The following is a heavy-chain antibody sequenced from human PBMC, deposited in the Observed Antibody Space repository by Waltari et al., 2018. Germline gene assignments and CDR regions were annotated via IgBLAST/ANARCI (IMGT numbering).Heavy chain of an antibody. D-gene: IGHD6-19*01. V-gene: IGHV3-7*01. J-gene: IGHJ4*02. Sequence: EVQLVESGGGLVQPGGSLRLSCEASGLSISESWMSWVRQAPGKGPGWGADIKEDGSKIYYGGSVRGRFTISRDNAKNSLYLQMNSLRVEDMAVYYCARDAPLYTTGWGYDYWGQGILVTVSS. CDR3: ARDAPLYTTGWGYDY. CDR1: GLSISESW. CDR2: IKEDGSKI.